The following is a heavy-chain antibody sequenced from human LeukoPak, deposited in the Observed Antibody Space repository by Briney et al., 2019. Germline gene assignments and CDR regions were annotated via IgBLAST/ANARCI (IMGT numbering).Heavy chain of an antibody. V-gene: IGHV3-48*02. CDR1: GFTFSTYN. Sequence: QAAGSLTLSCAASGFTFSTYNMHWVRQAPAQGLEWVSYIGSRSSSIKYAASVKGRFTMSTENAKNSLYLEMSSLRDEDTAVYYCARKGETTYGMDVWGQGTTVTVS. CDR2: IGSRSSSI. D-gene: IGHD1-1*01. J-gene: IGHJ6*02. CDR3: ARKGETTYGMDV.